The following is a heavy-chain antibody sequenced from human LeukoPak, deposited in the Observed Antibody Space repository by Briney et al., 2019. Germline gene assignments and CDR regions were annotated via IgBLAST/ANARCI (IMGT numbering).Heavy chain of an antibody. CDR3: ARDSGPGTIFGVVIRKGHWFDP. V-gene: IGHV3-21*01. Sequence: GGSLRLSCAASGFTFSSYSMNWVRQAPGKGLEWVSSISSSSSYIYYADSVKGRFTISRDNAKNSLYLQMDSLRAEDTAVYYCARDSGPGTIFGVVIRKGHWFDPWGQGTLVTVSS. J-gene: IGHJ5*02. CDR2: ISSSSSYI. CDR1: GFTFSSYS. D-gene: IGHD3-3*01.